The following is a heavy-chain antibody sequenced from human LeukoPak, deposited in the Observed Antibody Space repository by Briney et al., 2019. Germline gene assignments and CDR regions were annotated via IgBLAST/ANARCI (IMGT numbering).Heavy chain of an antibody. D-gene: IGHD5-24*01. CDR3: AGEMATIINWFDP. CDR2: IYYSGST. V-gene: IGHV4-59*01. CDR1: GGSISSYY. Sequence: PSETLSLTCTVSGGSISSYYWSWIRQPPGKGLEWIGYIYYSGSTNYNPSLKSRVTISVDTSKNQFSLKLSSVTAADTAVNYCAGEMATIINWFDPWGQGTLVTVSS. J-gene: IGHJ5*02.